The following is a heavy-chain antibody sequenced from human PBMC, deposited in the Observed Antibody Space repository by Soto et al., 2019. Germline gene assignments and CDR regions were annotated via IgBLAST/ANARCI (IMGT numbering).Heavy chain of an antibody. D-gene: IGHD5-12*01. J-gene: IGHJ4*02. CDR2: ISWDGGST. V-gene: IGHV3-43*01. CDR3: AKDASGYDLALDY. CDR1: GFTFDDYT. Sequence: GGSLRLSCAASGFTFDDYTMHWVRQAPGKGLEWVSLISWDGGSTSYADSVKGRFNISRDNSKNSLYLQMNSLRTEDTALYYCAKDASGYDLALDYWGQGTLVTVSS.